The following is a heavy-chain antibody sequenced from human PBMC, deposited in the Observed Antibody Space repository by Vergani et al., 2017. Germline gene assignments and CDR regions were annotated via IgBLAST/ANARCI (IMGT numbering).Heavy chain of an antibody. CDR2: ISGSGGST. CDR1: GFTFSSYA. CDR3: AKARDPNCKGGNCYSYYYGLDL. D-gene: IGHD2-21*01. J-gene: IGHJ6*02. Sequence: VQLVETGGGVVQPGGSLRLSCAASGFTFSSYAMSWVRQAPGKGLEWVSAISGSGGSTYYADSVKGRFTISRDNSKNTLYLQMNSLRVEVTAIYYCAKARDPNCKGGNCYSYYYGLDLWGQGTTVTVSS. V-gene: IGHV3-23*04.